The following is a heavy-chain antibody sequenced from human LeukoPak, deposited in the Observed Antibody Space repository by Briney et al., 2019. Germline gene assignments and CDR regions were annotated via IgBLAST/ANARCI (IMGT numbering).Heavy chain of an antibody. V-gene: IGHV3-7*01. Sequence: PGGSLRLSCAASGFTFSSYWMSWVRQAPGKGLEWVAHIKQDGSEKYYVDSVKGRFTISRDNAKNLLHLQMNSLRAEDTAVYYCARAPVVVTYYFDYWGQGTLVTVSS. CDR3: ARAPVVVTYYFDY. D-gene: IGHD2-21*02. CDR2: IKQDGSEK. CDR1: GFTFSSYW. J-gene: IGHJ4*02.